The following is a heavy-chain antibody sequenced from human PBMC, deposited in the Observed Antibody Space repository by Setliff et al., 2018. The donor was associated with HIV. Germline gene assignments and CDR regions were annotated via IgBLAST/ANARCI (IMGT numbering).Heavy chain of an antibody. CDR1: GYTFTSYY. V-gene: IGHV1-69*04. Sequence: SVKVSCKASGYTFTSYYMHWVRQAPGQGLEWMGRIIPILGVANYAQRFQGKVTITADKSTSTAYMELTSLRFDDTAMYYCARDYYDSSGYIFFPGLPDYWGQGTLVTVSS. CDR2: IIPILGVA. J-gene: IGHJ4*02. D-gene: IGHD3-22*01. CDR3: ARDYYDSSGYIFFPGLPDY.